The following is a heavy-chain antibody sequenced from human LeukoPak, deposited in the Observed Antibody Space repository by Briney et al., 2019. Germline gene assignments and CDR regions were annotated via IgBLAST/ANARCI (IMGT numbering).Heavy chain of an antibody. J-gene: IGHJ5*02. CDR3: AKDGAQYYYDSSGYGLDP. Sequence: GGSLRLSCAASGITFSSYAMSWVRQAPGKGLEWVSAISGSGGSTYYADSVKGRFTISRDNSKNTLYLQMNSLRAEDTAVYYCAKDGAQYYYDSSGYGLDPWGQGTLVTVSS. CDR1: GITFSSYA. CDR2: ISGSGGST. V-gene: IGHV3-23*01. D-gene: IGHD3-22*01.